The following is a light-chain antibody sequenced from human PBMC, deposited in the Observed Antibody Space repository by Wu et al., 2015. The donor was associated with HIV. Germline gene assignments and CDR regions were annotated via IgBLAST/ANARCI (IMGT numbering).Light chain of an antibody. V-gene: IGKV1-39*01. J-gene: IGKJ3*01. CDR1: QSISRY. CDR2: DAS. Sequence: DIQMTQSPSSLSASVGDRVTITCRTSQSISRYLSWYQQEPGKAPKLLIYDASSLRSGVLSRLSGSGSGTDFTLTISSLQREDFATYYCQQSYSAPFTFGPGTKVDIK. CDR3: QQSYSAPFT.